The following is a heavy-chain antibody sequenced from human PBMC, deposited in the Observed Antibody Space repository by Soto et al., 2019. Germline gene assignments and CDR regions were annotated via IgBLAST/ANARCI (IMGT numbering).Heavy chain of an antibody. CDR2: INHSGST. D-gene: IGHD3-10*01. CDR1: GGSFSGYY. CDR3: AKGATFPSPYYYGSGSYGYFDY. Sequence: SETLSLTCAVYGGSFSGYYWSWIRQPPGKGLEWIGEINHSGSTNYNPSLKSRVTISVDTSKNQFSLKLSSVTAADTAVYYCAKGATFPSPYYYGSGSYGYFDYWGQGTLVTVSS. V-gene: IGHV4-34*01. J-gene: IGHJ4*02.